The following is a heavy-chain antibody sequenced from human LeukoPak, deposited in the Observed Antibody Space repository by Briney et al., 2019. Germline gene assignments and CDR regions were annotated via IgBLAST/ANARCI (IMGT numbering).Heavy chain of an antibody. D-gene: IGHD3-9*01. J-gene: IGHJ4*02. CDR3: ASGGLTGYYRFDY. Sequence: SETLSLTCTVSGGSISSFYWSWIRQPPGKGLEWIGYIYYSGSTNYNPSLRSRVTISVDTSKNQFSLKLSSVTAADTAVYYCASGGLTGYYRFDYWGQGTLVTVSS. CDR1: GGSISSFY. V-gene: IGHV4-59*01. CDR2: IYYSGST.